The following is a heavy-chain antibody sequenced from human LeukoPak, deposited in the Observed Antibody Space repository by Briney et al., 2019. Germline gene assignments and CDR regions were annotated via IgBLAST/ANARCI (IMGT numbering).Heavy chain of an antibody. CDR1: GFTVSSNY. CDR2: IHSGGST. CDR3: AREPYYYGSGRAWYFDY. V-gene: IGHV3-53*01. Sequence: GGSLRLSCAASGFTVSSNYMSWVRQAPGKGLEWVSVIHSGGSTYYADSVKGRFTISRDNSKNTLYLQMNSLRAEDTAVYYCAREPYYYGSGRAWYFDYWGQGTLVTVSS. J-gene: IGHJ4*02. D-gene: IGHD3-10*01.